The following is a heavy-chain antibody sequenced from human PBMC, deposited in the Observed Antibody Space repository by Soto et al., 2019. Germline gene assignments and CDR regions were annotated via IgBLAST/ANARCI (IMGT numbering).Heavy chain of an antibody. CDR3: AMVDVYVTPSPEDV. V-gene: IGHV1-18*01. Sequence: QVQLVQSGAEVKNPGASVKVSCKASGYTFTRYGIGWARQAPGQGLEWMGWINTYNGNTNYAQNVQGRVTLTTDTFTSTAYMELRSLRANDTAIYYCAMVDVYVTPSPEDVWGQGSTVTASS. CDR1: GYTFTRYG. CDR2: INTYNGNT. J-gene: IGHJ6*02. D-gene: IGHD3-16*01.